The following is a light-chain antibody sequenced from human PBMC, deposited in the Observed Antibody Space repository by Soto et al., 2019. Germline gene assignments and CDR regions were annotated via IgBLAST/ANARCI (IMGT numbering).Light chain of an antibody. CDR2: DAS. V-gene: IGKV3-20*01. J-gene: IGKJ2*01. Sequence: EIVVTQSPGTLSLSPGEIATLSCRASQSVSSSYLAWYQQKPGQAPRLLIYDASSRATGIPDRFSGSGSGTDFTLTFSRLEPADFAVYYCQQYGGSPPNTFSQGTTREI. CDR3: QQYGGSPPNT. CDR1: QSVSSSY.